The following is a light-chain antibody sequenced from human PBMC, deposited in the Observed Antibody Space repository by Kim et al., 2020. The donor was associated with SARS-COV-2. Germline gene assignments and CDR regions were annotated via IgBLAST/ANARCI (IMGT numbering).Light chain of an antibody. J-gene: IGKJ3*01. V-gene: IGKV1-33*01. CDR3: QQYDNLPRFT. CDR1: KDISNY. Sequence: SVGDSVTITCQASKDISNYLNWYQQKPGKSPKLLIYDASNLETEVPSRFSGSRSGTDFTFTISSLQPEDIATYYCQQYDNLPRFTFGPGTKVDIK. CDR2: DAS.